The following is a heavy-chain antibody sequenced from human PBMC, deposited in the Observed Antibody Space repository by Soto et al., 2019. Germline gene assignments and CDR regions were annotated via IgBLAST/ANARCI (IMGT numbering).Heavy chain of an antibody. J-gene: IGHJ5*02. Sequence: LSLTCAVSGGSLISSNWWSCVRQPPGKGLEWIGEIYHSGSTNYNPSFKSRVTISVDKSTNQFSLKLSSVTAAATAVYYCARAMYNRNFDPWGQGTRVTVCS. D-gene: IGHD1-20*01. CDR2: IYHSGST. V-gene: IGHV4-4*02. CDR3: ARAMYNRNFDP. CDR1: GGSLISSNW.